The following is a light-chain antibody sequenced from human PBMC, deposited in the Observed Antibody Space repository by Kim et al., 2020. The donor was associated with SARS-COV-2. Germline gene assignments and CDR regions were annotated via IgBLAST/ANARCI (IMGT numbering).Light chain of an antibody. CDR1: QGLRNY. CDR3: QKYNSPPRR. V-gene: IGKV1-27*01. CDR2: AES. J-gene: IGKJ1*01. Sequence: ASVGDRFTITWRSRQGLRNYLGWYQQKPRKVPRLLLYAESTLQSGVPSRFSGSGSGTEFTHTISTLQPEDVATYYCQKYNSPPRRFGQGTKVDIK.